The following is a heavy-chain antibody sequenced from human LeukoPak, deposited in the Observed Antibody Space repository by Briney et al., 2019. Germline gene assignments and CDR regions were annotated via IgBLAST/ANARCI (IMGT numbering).Heavy chain of an antibody. CDR2: IYPADSDT. CDR1: GYTFYSYW. J-gene: IGHJ4*02. Sequence: GESLKISFKGSGYTFYSYWIGWVRPMPGKGLGWMGIIYPADSDTRYSPSFQGQVTISADKSISTAYLQWSSLKASDTAMYYCARPYRAGYIYGSFDYWGQGTLVTVSS. CDR3: ARPYRAGYIYGSFDY. D-gene: IGHD5-18*01. V-gene: IGHV5-51*01.